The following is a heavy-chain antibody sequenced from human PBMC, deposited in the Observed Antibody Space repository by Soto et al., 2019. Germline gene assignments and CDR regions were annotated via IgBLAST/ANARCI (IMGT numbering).Heavy chain of an antibody. D-gene: IGHD3-9*01. V-gene: IGHV4-59*01. CDR1: NGSIINYY. CDR3: ASLLTLAFNTGDAFNL. Sequence: QVQLQESGPGLVKPSETLSLTCTVSNGSIINYYWSWIRQPPGKGLGWIGFIYYSGSTNYNPYLRGLARMSANKSRNLNSLKLNSATAADTAVPGCASLLTLAFNTGDAFNLVGQGTMVPVSS. J-gene: IGHJ3*01. CDR2: IYYSGST.